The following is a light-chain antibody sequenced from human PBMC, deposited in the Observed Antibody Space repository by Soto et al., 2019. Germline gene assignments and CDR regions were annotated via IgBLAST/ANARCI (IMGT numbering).Light chain of an antibody. CDR1: QSISTN. Sequence: EIVMTQSPATLSVSPGERATLSCRASQSISTNLAWYQQKPGQAPRLLIYDVSTRATGIPARFSGSGSQTEFTLTISGLQSEDFEVYYCQQYNNWPPIYTFGQGTKLEIK. CDR2: DVS. CDR3: QQYNNWPPIYT. V-gene: IGKV3-15*01. J-gene: IGKJ2*01.